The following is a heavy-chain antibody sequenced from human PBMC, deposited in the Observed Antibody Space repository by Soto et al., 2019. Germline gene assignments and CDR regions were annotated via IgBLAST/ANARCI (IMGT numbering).Heavy chain of an antibody. Sequence: SETLSLTCTVSGDSMTRSVWWTWVRQPPGKGLEWIGEVFHTGNTNYNPSLKSRVTMSVDKSTNEFSLKVTSVTAADTAIYYCARKAWVRFDYWGQGALVTFSS. CDR3: ARKAWVRFDY. J-gene: IGHJ4*02. D-gene: IGHD7-27*01. V-gene: IGHV4-4*02. CDR2: VFHTGNT. CDR1: GDSMTRSVW.